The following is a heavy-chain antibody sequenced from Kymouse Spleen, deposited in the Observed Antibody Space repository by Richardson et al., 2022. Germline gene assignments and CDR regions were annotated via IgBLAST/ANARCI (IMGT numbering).Heavy chain of an antibody. V-gene: IGHV3-9*01. Sequence: EVQLVESGGGLVQPGRSLRLSCAASGFTFDDYAMHWVRQAPGKGLEWVSGISWNSGSIGYADSVKGRFTISRDNAKNSLYLQMNSLRAEDTALYYCAKDIGEVRGVIDSYYYYYGMDVWGQGTTVTVSS. D-gene: IGHD3-10*01. J-gene: IGHJ6*02. CDR2: ISWNSGSI. CDR3: AKDIGEVRGVIDSYYYYYGMDV. CDR1: GFTFDDYA.